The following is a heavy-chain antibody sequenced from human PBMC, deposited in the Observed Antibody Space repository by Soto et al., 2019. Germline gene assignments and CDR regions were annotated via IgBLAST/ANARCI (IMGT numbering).Heavy chain of an antibody. J-gene: IGHJ4*02. CDR1: GCTFDNYA. D-gene: IGHD2-21*01. CDR3: ARNGSSLLGDY. V-gene: IGHV3-9*01. Sequence: EVELVESGGGLVQPGRSLRLSCAASGCTFDNYAMHWVRQAPGKGLEWVSGISWNSDSIGYADSVKGRFTISRDNARNSLYLQMNSLRAEDTALYYCARNGSSLLGDYWGQGTLVTVSS. CDR2: ISWNSDSI.